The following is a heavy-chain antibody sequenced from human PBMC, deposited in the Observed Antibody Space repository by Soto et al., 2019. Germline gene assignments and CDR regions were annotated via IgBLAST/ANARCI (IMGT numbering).Heavy chain of an antibody. J-gene: IGHJ5*02. CDR2: ISGDGTRT. V-gene: IGHV3-23*01. CDR1: GFNFYNYA. CDR3: VKDLRPNRGWFGP. D-gene: IGHD3-3*01. Sequence: GGSLRLSCGASGFNFYNYAMTWVRQAPGEGLEWVSGISGDGTRTYYGDSVKGRFTISRDNSKNTVFLQMNSLRAEDTALYYCVKDLRPNRGWFGPWGQGTRVTVSS.